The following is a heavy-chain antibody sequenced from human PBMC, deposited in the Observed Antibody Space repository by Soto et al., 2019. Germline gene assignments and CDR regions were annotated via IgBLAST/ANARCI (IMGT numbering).Heavy chain of an antibody. J-gene: IGHJ5*02. D-gene: IGHD3-3*01. CDR1: GFTFSSYW. CDR3: AREIYDFWSGYYVLGNWFDP. CDR2: IKQDGSEK. V-gene: IGHV3-7*01. Sequence: GGSLRLSCAASGFTFSSYWMSWVRQAPGKGLEWVANIKQDGSEKYYVDSVKGRFTISRDNAKNSLYLQMNSLRAEDTAVYYCAREIYDFWSGYYVLGNWFDPWGQGTLVTVSS.